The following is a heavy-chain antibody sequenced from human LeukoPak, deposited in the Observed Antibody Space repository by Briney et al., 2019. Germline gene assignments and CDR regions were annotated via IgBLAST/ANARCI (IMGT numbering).Heavy chain of an antibody. Sequence: PGGSLRLSCAASGFTFSNYAMHWVRQAPGKGLEWVAVISSDGSSKYYADSAKGRFTISRDNSKNTLYLQMNSLRAEDTAVYYCARDPRVGGTYRYFDSWGQGTLVTVSS. CDR2: ISSDGSSK. J-gene: IGHJ4*02. D-gene: IGHD1-26*01. CDR1: GFTFSNYA. CDR3: ARDPRVGGTYRYFDS. V-gene: IGHV3-30-3*01.